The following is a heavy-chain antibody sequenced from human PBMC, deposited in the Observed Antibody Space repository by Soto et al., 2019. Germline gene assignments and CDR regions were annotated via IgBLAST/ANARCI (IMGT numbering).Heavy chain of an antibody. CDR2: IVVGSGNT. J-gene: IGHJ6*02. CDR1: GFTFTSSA. CDR3: AAVGSSWWDYYYGMDV. D-gene: IGHD6-13*01. Sequence: GASVKVSCKASGFTFTSSAVQWVRQARGQRLEWIGWIVVGSGNTNYAQKFQERVTITRDMSTSTAYMELSSLRSEDTAVYYCAAVGSSWWDYYYGMDVWGQGTTVTVS. V-gene: IGHV1-58*01.